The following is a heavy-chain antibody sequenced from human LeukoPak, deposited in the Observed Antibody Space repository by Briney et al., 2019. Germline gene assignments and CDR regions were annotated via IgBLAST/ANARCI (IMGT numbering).Heavy chain of an antibody. CDR2: MNPNSGNT. CDR1: GYTFSDYD. D-gene: IGHD1-14*01. CDR3: ARGRNQRDLRLLLY. Sequence: ASVTVSCKSSGYTFSDYDINWVRQATGQGLEWMGWMNPNSGNTGYAEKFQGRVTMTTNTSISTAYMELSSLRSEDTAIYYCARGRNQRDLRLLLYWGQGTLVTVSS. V-gene: IGHV1-8*01. J-gene: IGHJ4*02.